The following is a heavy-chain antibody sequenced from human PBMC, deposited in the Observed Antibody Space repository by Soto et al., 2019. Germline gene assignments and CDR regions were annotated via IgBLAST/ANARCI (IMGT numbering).Heavy chain of an antibody. CDR2: MSHSGGT. D-gene: IGHD1-1*01. Sequence: QVQLQQWGAGLLKPSETLSLTCAVFGGSVNSGNYYWSWIRQPPGKGLEWIGEMSHSGGTHFNPSLKSRVPISVDTSKNQFSLKMSSVTAAYTALYYCARVERGTATTVVDAFDIWGPGTMVTVSS. CDR3: ARVERGTATTVVDAFDI. CDR1: GGSVNSGNYY. V-gene: IGHV4-34*01. J-gene: IGHJ3*02.